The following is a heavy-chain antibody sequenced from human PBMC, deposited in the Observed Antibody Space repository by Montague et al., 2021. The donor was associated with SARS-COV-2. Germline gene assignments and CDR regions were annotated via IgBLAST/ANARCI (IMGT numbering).Heavy chain of an antibody. CDR1: GGPLSGYF. V-gene: IGHV4-34*01. CDR2: ISHGGAT. Sequence: SETLSLTCGVSGGPLSGYFWSWIRQTPGKGLEWIGEISHGGATKYNPTLKSRATVSVDTSRNQFSLKLNPVTAADTGVYYCARAPTFYDVLTGLDSEFDVWGRGTMVIVSS. CDR3: ARAPTFYDVLTGLDSEFDV. J-gene: IGHJ3*01. D-gene: IGHD3-9*01.